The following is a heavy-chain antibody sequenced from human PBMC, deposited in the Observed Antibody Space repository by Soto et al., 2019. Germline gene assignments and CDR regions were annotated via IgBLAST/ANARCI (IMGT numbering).Heavy chain of an antibody. J-gene: IGHJ6*03. Sequence: QVQLVESGGGLVKPGGSLRLSCAASGFTFSDYYMNWIHQAPGKGLEWVSYISSSGSTIYYADSVKGRFTISRDNAKNSLYLQMNSLRAEDTAVYYCARAVAAAGDYYYYYYYMDVWGKGTTVTVSS. D-gene: IGHD6-13*01. CDR2: ISSSGSTI. V-gene: IGHV3-11*01. CDR3: ARAVAAAGDYYYYYYYMDV. CDR1: GFTFSDYY.